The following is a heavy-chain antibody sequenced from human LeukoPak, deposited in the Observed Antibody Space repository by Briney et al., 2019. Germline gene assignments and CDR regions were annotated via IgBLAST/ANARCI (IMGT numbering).Heavy chain of an antibody. CDR2: IYQSGST. CDR3: ARLDGSYRLGAFDI. J-gene: IGHJ3*02. Sequence: SETLSLTCAVSGYSISSGYYWGWIRQPPGKGLERIGSIYQSGSTYYNPSLESRITISVDTSKNQFSLRLSSVTAADTAVYYCARLDGSYRLGAFDIWGQGTMVTVSS. V-gene: IGHV4-38-2*01. CDR1: GYSISSGYY. D-gene: IGHD1-26*01.